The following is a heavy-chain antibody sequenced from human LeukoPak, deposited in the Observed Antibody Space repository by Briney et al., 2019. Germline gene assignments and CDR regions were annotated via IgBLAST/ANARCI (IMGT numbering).Heavy chain of an antibody. CDR1: GFTFISYA. CDR3: AKGGTVVPAREGPFDY. Sequence: PGGSLRLYCAASGFTFISYAMSWVRQAPGKGLEWVSAISGSGGSTYYADSVKGRFTISRDNSKNTLYLQMNSLRAEDTAVYYCAKGGTVVPAREGPFDYWGQGTLVTVSS. V-gene: IGHV3-23*01. CDR2: ISGSGGST. J-gene: IGHJ4*02. D-gene: IGHD2-2*01.